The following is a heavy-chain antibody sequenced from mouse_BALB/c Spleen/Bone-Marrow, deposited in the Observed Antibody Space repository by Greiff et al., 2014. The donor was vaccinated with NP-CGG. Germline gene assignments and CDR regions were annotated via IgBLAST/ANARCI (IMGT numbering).Heavy chain of an antibody. CDR2: ISSGSSTI. J-gene: IGHJ4*01. V-gene: IGHV5-17*02. CDR1: GFTFSSLG. D-gene: IGHD3-3*01. CDR3: ARLGGYAMDY. Sequence: VQLQQSGGGLVQPGGSRKLSCTASGFTFSSLGMHWVRQAPEKGLEWVAYISSGSSTIYYADTVKGRFTISRDNPKNTLFLQMTSLRSEDTAMYYCARLGGYAMDYWGQGTSVTVSS.